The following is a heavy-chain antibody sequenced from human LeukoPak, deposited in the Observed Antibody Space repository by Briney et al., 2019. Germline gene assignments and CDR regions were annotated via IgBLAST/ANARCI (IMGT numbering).Heavy chain of an antibody. Sequence: NPSETLSLTCTVPGGSINSSSYYWGWIRQPPGKGLEWIASIYYSGSTYYNPSLKSRVTISVDTSKNQFSLKLSSVTAADTAVYYCAYYNGANSDYWGQGTLVTVSS. D-gene: IGHD1-26*01. CDR1: GGSINSSSYY. CDR3: AYYNGANSDY. CDR2: IYYSGST. V-gene: IGHV4-39*01. J-gene: IGHJ4*02.